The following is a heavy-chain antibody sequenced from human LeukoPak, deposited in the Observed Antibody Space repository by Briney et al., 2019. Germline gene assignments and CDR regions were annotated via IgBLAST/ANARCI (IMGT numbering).Heavy chain of an antibody. J-gene: IGHJ4*02. D-gene: IGHD6-19*01. V-gene: IGHV4-39*07. CDR3: ARDRSYSSGWYSDY. CDR1: GGSIGSRSYC. Sequence: SETLSLTCTVSGGSIGSRSYCWGWIRQPPGKGLEWIGNICFGGTTYYNPSLKSRVTISVDTSKNQFSLKLSSVTAADTAVYYCARDRSYSSGWYSDYWGQGTLVTVSS. CDR2: ICFGGTT.